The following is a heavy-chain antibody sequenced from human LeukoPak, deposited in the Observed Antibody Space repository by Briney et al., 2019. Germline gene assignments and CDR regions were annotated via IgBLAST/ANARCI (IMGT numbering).Heavy chain of an antibody. Sequence: GGSLRLSCAASGFTFFSYSMNWVRQAPGKGLEWVSSISSSSNFIYYAVSVKGRFTISRDNAKNSLYLKMNSLRAEDTAVYYCAIAISDYDASDIWGQGTMVTVSS. D-gene: IGHD4-17*01. CDR2: ISSSSNFI. CDR1: GFTFFSYS. CDR3: AIAISDYDASDI. J-gene: IGHJ3*02. V-gene: IGHV3-21*01.